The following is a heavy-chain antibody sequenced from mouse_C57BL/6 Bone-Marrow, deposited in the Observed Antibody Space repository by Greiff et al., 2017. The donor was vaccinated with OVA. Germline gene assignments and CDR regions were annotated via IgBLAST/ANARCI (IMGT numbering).Heavy chain of an antibody. J-gene: IGHJ2*01. Sequence: EVQGVESGGGLVKPGGSLKLSCAASGFTFSSYAMSWVRQTPEQRLEWVATISDGGSYTYYPDNVKGRFTISRDNAKNNLYLQMSHLKSEDTARYYCARNYGDYGDQGTTLTVSS. CDR2: ISDGGSYT. CDR1: GFTFSSYA. V-gene: IGHV5-4*01. CDR3: ARNYGDY. D-gene: IGHD1-1*01.